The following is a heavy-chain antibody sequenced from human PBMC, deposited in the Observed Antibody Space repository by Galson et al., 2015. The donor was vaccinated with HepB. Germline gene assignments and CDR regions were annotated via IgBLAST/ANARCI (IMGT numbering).Heavy chain of an antibody. CDR3: ARDLNYYDSSGYAQYFDY. CDR2: ISSSSSYI. J-gene: IGHJ4*02. D-gene: IGHD3-22*01. CDR1: GFTFSSYS. Sequence: SLRLSCAASGFTFSSYSMNWVRQAPGKGLEWVSSISSSSSYIYYADSVKGRFTISRDNAKNSLYLQMNSLGAEDTAVYYCARDLNYYDSSGYAQYFDYWGQGTLVTVSS. V-gene: IGHV3-21*01.